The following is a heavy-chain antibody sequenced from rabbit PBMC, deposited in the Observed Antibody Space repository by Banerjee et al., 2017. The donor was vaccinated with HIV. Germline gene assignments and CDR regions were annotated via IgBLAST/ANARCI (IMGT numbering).Heavy chain of an antibody. CDR2: IDPIFTTT. CDR3: ARSDGGYGDAFNF. D-gene: IGHD6-1*01. CDR1: GFSFSPNYD. Sequence: QQQLEESGGGLVQPEGSLTLTCTASGFSFSPNYDMYWVRQAPGKGLEWIGCIDPIFTTTIYATWAKGRFTISKTSSTTVTLQMTSLTAADTATYFCARSDGGYGDAFNFWGQGTLVTVS. V-gene: IGHV1S45*01. J-gene: IGHJ4*01.